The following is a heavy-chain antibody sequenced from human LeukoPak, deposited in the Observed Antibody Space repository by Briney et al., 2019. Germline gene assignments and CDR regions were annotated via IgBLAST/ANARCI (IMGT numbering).Heavy chain of an antibody. CDR2: ISGSGANT. CDR1: GFIFSTYS. CDR3: AKYPASGGYFDY. D-gene: IGHD6-13*01. Sequence: GGSLRLSCAASGFIFSTYSMSWVRLAPGKGLEWVSGISGSGANTYYADSVKGRFTISRDNSKNTLYLQMNSLRAEDTAVFYCAKYPASGGYFDYWGQGTLVTVSS. J-gene: IGHJ4*02. V-gene: IGHV3-23*01.